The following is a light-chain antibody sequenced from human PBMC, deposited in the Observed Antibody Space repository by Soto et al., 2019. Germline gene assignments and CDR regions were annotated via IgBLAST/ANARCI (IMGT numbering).Light chain of an antibody. CDR1: QGISTY. CDR3: QQRSNWPPT. CDR2: AAS. J-gene: IGKJ5*01. V-gene: IGKV1-9*01. Sequence: DIQLTQSPSSLSASVGDRVTITCRASQGISTYLAWYQQKPGEAPKLLIYAASTLQSGVPARFSGSGSGTDFTLSISSLEPEDFAVYYCQQRSNWPPTFGQGTRLEIK.